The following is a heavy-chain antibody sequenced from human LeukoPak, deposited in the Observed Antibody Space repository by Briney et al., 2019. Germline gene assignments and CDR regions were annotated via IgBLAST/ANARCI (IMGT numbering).Heavy chain of an antibody. CDR2: INANSGTR. CDR3: ARVLDGYNAVDY. V-gene: IGHV3-21*01. Sequence: GGSLRLSCEASGFAFSFFAMSWLRQAPGKGLEWVSTINANSGTRSYAASVRGRFTISRDNAKNSLYLQMNSLRAEDTAVYYCARVLDGYNAVDYWGQGTLVTVSS. J-gene: IGHJ4*02. CDR1: GFAFSFFA. D-gene: IGHD5-24*01.